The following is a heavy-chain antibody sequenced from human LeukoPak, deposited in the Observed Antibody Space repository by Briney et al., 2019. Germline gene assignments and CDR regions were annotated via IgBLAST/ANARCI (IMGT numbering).Heavy chain of an antibody. J-gene: IGHJ4*02. V-gene: IGHV3-7*01. CDR1: GFTFSSYW. D-gene: IGHD5-24*01. CDR2: IKQDGSEK. CDR3: ARGGREMATIYFDY. Sequence: PGGSLRLSCAASGFTFSSYWMSWVRQAPGKGLEWVANIKQDGSEKYYVDSVKGRFTISRDNAKNSLYLQMNSLRAEDTAVYYCARGGREMATIYFDYWGQGTLVTVSS.